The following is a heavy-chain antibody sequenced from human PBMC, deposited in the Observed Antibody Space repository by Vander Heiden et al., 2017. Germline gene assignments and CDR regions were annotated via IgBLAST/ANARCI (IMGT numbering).Heavy chain of an antibody. CDR2: IYSGGST. D-gene: IGHD2-21*01. Sequence: EVQLVESGGGLIQPGGSLRLSCAASGFTVRSTYMSWVRQAPGKGLEWVSVIYSGGSTYYADSVKGRFTISRDNSKNTLYLQMNSLRAEDTAVYYCARDRSRDGYHYWYFDLWGRGTLVTVSS. CDR1: GFTVRSTY. J-gene: IGHJ2*01. CDR3: ARDRSRDGYHYWYFDL. V-gene: IGHV3-53*01.